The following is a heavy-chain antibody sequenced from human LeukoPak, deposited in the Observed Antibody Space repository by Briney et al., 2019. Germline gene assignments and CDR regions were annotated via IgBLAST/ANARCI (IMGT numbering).Heavy chain of an antibody. J-gene: IGHJ4*02. CDR3: ARDQVVGATAGTFDF. Sequence: ASVKVSCKASGYTFTSFGISWVRQAPGQGLEWMGWISAYNGNTNYAQKLQGRVTTTTDTSTSTAYMELTSLRSDDTAVYYCARDQVVGATAGTFDFWGQGTLVTVSS. V-gene: IGHV1-18*01. CDR1: GYTFTSFG. D-gene: IGHD1-26*01. CDR2: ISAYNGNT.